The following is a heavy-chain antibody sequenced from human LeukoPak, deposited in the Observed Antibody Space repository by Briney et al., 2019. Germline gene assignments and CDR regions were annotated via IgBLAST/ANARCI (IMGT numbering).Heavy chain of an antibody. J-gene: IGHJ4*02. CDR2: ISESGGST. Sequence: SGGSLRLSCAASGFTFSSYAMSWVRQAPGKGLEWVSGISESGGSTFYADSVKGRFTVSRDNSKNTLDLQMNSLKAEDTAVYFCARDIPRVDTAMAPDYWGQGTLVTVSS. CDR3: ARDIPRVDTAMAPDY. CDR1: GFTFSSYA. D-gene: IGHD5-18*01. V-gene: IGHV3-23*01.